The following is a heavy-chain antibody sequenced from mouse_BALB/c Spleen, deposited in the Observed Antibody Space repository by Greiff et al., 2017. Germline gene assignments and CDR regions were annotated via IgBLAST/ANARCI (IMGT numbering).Heavy chain of an antibody. Sequence: EVKLMESGPELVKPGASVKISCKASGYTFTDYNMHWVKQSHGKSLEWIGYIYPYNGGTGYNQKFKSKATLTVDNSSSTAYMELRSLTSEDSAVYYCASLLWDMHFDYWGQGTTLTVSS. J-gene: IGHJ2*01. CDR3: ASLLWDMHFDY. CDR1: GYTFTDYN. CDR2: IYPYNGGT. D-gene: IGHD4-1*01. V-gene: IGHV1S29*02.